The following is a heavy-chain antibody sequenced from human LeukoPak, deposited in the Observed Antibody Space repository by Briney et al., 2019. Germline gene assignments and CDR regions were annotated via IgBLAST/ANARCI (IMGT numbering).Heavy chain of an antibody. Sequence: GGSLRLSCEASGFTFSSYVISWVRQAPGKGLEWVSAISASGGSTYYADSVKGRFTISRDNSKNTLYLLMNSLRAEDTAVYYCARVYARYFDWLPYYYYGMDVWGQGTTVTVSS. CDR3: ARVYARYFDWLPYYYYGMDV. CDR1: GFTFSSYV. V-gene: IGHV3-23*01. J-gene: IGHJ6*02. D-gene: IGHD3-9*01. CDR2: ISASGGST.